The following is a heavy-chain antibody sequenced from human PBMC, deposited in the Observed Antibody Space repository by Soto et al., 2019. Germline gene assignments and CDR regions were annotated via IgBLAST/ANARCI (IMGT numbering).Heavy chain of an antibody. J-gene: IGHJ5*02. V-gene: IGHV4-34*01. D-gene: IGHD4-17*01. CDR1: GGSLSDSY. CDR2: VSESGST. CDR3: ARSTEYGDYHNWFDP. Sequence: SETLSLTCAVYGGSLSDSYWSWIRQPPEKGLEWIGEVSESGSTNYNPSLKSRVTISVDTSKNQFSLKLNSVTAADTAVYYCARSTEYGDYHNWFDPWGQGTLVTVSS.